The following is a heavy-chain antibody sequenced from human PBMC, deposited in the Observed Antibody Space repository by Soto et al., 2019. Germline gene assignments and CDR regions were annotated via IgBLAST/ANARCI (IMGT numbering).Heavy chain of an antibody. CDR3: AKDATLPLPIFAY. CDR2: IYYSGST. CDR1: GGSISSGGYY. Sequence: TLSLTCTVSGGSISSGGYYWSWIRQHPGKGLEWIGYIYYSGSTYYNPSPKSRVTISVDTSKNQFSLKLSTVTAADTAVYYCAKDATLPLPIFAYWGQGTLVTVS. D-gene: IGHD2-21*01. V-gene: IGHV4-31*03. J-gene: IGHJ4*02.